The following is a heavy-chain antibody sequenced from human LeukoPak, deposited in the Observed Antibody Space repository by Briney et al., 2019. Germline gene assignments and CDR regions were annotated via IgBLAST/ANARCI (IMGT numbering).Heavy chain of an antibody. CDR1: RYSISSGYN. D-gene: IGHD3-10*01. J-gene: IGHJ4*02. V-gene: IGHV4-38-2*01. CDR3: ARGYYGSGSYYKGNYFDY. CDR2: ISHSGTT. Sequence: PSETLSLTCAVSRYSISSGYNWGWIRQSPGEGLEWIGSISHSGTTYYNPSLKSRVTISVDTSKNEFSLNLSSVTAADTALYYCARGYYGSGSYYKGNYFDYWGQGTLVTVSS.